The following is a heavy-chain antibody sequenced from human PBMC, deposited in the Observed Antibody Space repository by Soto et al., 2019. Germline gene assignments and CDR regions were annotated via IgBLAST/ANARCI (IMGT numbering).Heavy chain of an antibody. Sequence: GGSLRLSCAASGFTSSNYAMSWVRQAPGKGLEWVSSISAGGGDTYYADSVKGRFTVSRDNSKNTLYLQMDSLRVEDTALYYCTKLTGGSSYGWYYFDYWGQGAQVTVSS. J-gene: IGHJ4*02. V-gene: IGHV3-23*01. CDR3: TKLTGGSSYGWYYFDY. CDR1: GFTSSNYA. CDR2: ISAGGGDT. D-gene: IGHD5-18*01.